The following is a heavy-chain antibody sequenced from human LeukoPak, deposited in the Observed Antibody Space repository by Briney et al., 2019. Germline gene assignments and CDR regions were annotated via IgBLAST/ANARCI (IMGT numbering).Heavy chain of an antibody. J-gene: IGHJ5*02. CDR2: IHDSGST. CDR1: GGSISDYF. V-gene: IGHV4-59*01. Sequence: PSETLSLTCTVSGGSISDYFLSWLRQPPGKGLEWIGFIHDSGSTKYSPSLKSRVAISVDTSNNRFSLTLRSVTAADTAVYYCARDFERGVIGGFGPWGQGTLVTVSS. CDR3: ARDFERGVIGGFGP. D-gene: IGHD3-10*01.